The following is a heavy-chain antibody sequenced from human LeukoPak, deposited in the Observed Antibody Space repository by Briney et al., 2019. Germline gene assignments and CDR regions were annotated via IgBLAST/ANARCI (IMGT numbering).Heavy chain of an antibody. CDR2: ISYDGSNK. Sequence: PGGSLRLSCAASGFTFSSYGMHWVRQAPGKGLEWVAVISYDGSNKYYADSVKGRFTISRDNSKNTLYLQMNSLRAEDTAVYYCAKVSLPEDYYGSGSYEDYWGQGTLVTVSS. CDR3: AKVSLPEDYYGSGSYEDY. J-gene: IGHJ4*02. V-gene: IGHV3-30*18. CDR1: GFTFSSYG. D-gene: IGHD3-10*01.